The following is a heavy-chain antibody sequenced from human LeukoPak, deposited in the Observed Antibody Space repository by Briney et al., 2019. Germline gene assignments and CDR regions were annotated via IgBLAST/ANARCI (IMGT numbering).Heavy chain of an antibody. D-gene: IGHD4-17*01. V-gene: IGHV4-31*03. CDR2: IYYSGST. CDR1: GGSISSGGYY. CDR3: AAPYGDKDAFDI. J-gene: IGHJ3*02. Sequence: SETLSLTCTVSGGSISSGGYYWSWIRQHPGKGLEWIGYIYYSGSTYYNPSLKSRVTISVDTSKNQFSLKLSSVTAADTAVHCCAAPYGDKDAFDIWGQGTMVTVSS.